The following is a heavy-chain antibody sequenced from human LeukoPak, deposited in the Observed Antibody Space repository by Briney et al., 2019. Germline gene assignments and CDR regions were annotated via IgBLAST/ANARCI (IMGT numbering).Heavy chain of an antibody. D-gene: IGHD6-19*01. CDR2: ISYDGSNK. Sequence: GGSLRLSCAASGFTFSSYAMHWVRQAPGKGLEWVAVISYDGSNKYYADSVKGRFTISRDNSKNTLYLQMNSLRAEDTAVYYCARAYSSGGLDYWGQGTLVTVSS. V-gene: IGHV3-30*04. J-gene: IGHJ4*02. CDR1: GFTFSSYA. CDR3: ARAYSSGGLDY.